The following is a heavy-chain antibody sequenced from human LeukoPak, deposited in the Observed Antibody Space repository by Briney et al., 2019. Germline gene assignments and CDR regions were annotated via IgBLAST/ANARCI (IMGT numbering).Heavy chain of an antibody. CDR2: INSHGSTT. V-gene: IGHV3-74*01. CDR3: ARGGAYSYGYVGY. J-gene: IGHJ4*02. D-gene: IGHD5-18*01. Sequence: GGSLRLSCEASGFTFSSYWMHWVRQPPGKGLVWVSCINSHGSTTSYADSVKGRFTISRDNAKNTVYLQLNSLRAEDTAVYYCARGGAYSYGYVGYWGQGTLVTVSS. CDR1: GFTFSSYW.